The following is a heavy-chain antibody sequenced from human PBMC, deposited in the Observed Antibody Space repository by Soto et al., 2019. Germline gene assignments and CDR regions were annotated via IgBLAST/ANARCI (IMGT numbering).Heavy chain of an antibody. CDR1: GGSIPSNSYY. CDR3: ARHAAYDTVWGKSDGSDY. CDR2: MYYSGAT. J-gene: IGHJ4*02. V-gene: IGHV4-39*01. D-gene: IGHD3-16*01. Sequence: QLQLQQSGPGLVKPWETLSLACTVSGGSIPSNSYYWDWIRQPPGKGLEWIGSMYYSGATYHNPSLQGRVTISGDTSKNQSSLHLSSVTAADTAVYYCARHAAYDTVWGKSDGSDYWGQGTLVTVSS.